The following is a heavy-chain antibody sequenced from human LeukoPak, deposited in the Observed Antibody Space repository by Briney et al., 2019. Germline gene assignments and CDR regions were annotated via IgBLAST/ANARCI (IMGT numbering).Heavy chain of an antibody. CDR1: GGSISSDNYY. Sequence: PSETLSLTCTVSGGSISSDNYYWGWIRQPPGKGLEFIGSIYYSGSTYYNPSLKSRVTISVDTSKNQFSLKLSSVTAADTAVYYCARYYYDSSGYLDYWGQGTLVTVSS. D-gene: IGHD3-22*01. CDR3: ARYYYDSSGYLDY. V-gene: IGHV4-39*07. CDR2: IYYSGST. J-gene: IGHJ4*02.